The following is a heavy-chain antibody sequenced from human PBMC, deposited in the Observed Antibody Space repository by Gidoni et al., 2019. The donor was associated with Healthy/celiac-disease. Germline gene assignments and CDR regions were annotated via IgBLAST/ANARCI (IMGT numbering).Heavy chain of an antibody. CDR2: ISYDGSNK. J-gene: IGHJ4*02. D-gene: IGHD3-22*01. Sequence: QVQLVESGGGLVQPGRSLRLSCSSSVFPFSSYAMHWVRQAPGKGLEWVAVISYDGSNKYYAESVKGRFTIARDNSKNTLYLQMNSLRAEDTAVYYCARSDYYDSPVSGFDYWGQGTLVTVSS. CDR3: ARSDYYDSPVSGFDY. CDR1: VFPFSSYA. V-gene: IGHV3-30*04.